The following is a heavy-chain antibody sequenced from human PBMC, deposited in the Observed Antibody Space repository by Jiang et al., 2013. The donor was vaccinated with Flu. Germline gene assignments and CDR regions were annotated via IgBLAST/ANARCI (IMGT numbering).Heavy chain of an antibody. CDR3: ATLRGSSFDTYLADF. J-gene: IGHJ4*02. D-gene: IGHD3-3*02. CDR1: GFTFSYFA. CDR2: VRHDGSNK. Sequence: SGGGLVKPGGSLTLSCAASGFTFSYFAMFWVRQSPGKGPEWVASVRHDGSNKFYGDSVKGRFTISRDNSRNTLYLQMNSLRPEDTAVYYCATLRGSSFDTYLADFWGQGTLVTVAS. V-gene: IGHV3-30*02.